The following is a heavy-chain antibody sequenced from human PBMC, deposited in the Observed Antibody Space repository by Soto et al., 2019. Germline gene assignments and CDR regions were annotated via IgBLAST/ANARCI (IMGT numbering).Heavy chain of an antibody. D-gene: IGHD6-13*01. Sequence: GASVKVSCKASGCTFSSYAISWVRQAPGQGLEWMGGIIPIFGTANYAQKFQGRVTITADKSTSTAYMELSSLRSEDTAVYYCASEEGPEGYSSSWYANWFDPWGQGTLVTVS. J-gene: IGHJ5*02. V-gene: IGHV1-69*06. CDR3: ASEEGPEGYSSSWYANWFDP. CDR1: GCTFSSYA. CDR2: IIPIFGTA.